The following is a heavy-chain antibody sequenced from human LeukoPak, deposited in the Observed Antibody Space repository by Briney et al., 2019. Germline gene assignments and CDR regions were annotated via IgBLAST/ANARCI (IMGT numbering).Heavy chain of an antibody. D-gene: IGHD3-3*01. J-gene: IGHJ4*02. CDR3: ASFWSGLYYFDY. V-gene: IGHV1-18*01. Sequence: GSSVKVSCKASGYTFTSYGISWVRQAPGQGLEWMGWISAYNGNTNYAQKLQGRVTMTTDTSTSTAYMELRSLRSDDTAVYYCASFWSGLYYFDYWGQGTLVTVSS. CDR2: ISAYNGNT. CDR1: GYTFTSYG.